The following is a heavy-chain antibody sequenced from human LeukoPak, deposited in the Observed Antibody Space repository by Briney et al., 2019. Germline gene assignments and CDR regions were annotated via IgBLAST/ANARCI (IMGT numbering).Heavy chain of an antibody. CDR3: AKDSSLYLANDY. V-gene: IGHV3-30*02. J-gene: IGHJ4*02. Sequence: PGGSLRLSCAASGFTFSGYGMHWVRQAPGKGLEWVAFIRYDGSNKYYADSVKGRFTISRDNSKNTLYLQMNSLRAEDTAVYYCAKDSSLYLANDYWGQGTLVTVSS. CDR1: GFTFSGYG. D-gene: IGHD2-2*02. CDR2: IRYDGSNK.